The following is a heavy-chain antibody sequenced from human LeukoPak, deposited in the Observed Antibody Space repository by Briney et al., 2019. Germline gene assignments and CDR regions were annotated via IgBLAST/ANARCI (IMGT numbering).Heavy chain of an antibody. CDR3: ARSQAGYYGSGSYPYYYYYSMDV. Sequence: GSSVKVSCKASGGTFSSYAISWVRQAPGQGLEWMGGIIPIFGTANYAQKFQGRVTITADESTNTAYMELSSLRSEDTAVYYCARSQAGYYGSGSYPYYYYYSMDVWGKGTTVTVSS. D-gene: IGHD3-10*01. V-gene: IGHV1-69*01. J-gene: IGHJ6*04. CDR2: IIPIFGTA. CDR1: GGTFSSYA.